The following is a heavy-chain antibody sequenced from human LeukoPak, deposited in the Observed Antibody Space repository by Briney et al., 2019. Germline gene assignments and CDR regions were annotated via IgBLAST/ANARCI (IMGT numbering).Heavy chain of an antibody. CDR1: GYIFTNYG. J-gene: IGHJ6*03. CDR3: AAQGTTWEPYYYYMDV. CDR2: ISAYNGNT. D-gene: IGHD1-7*01. Sequence: ASVKVSCEASGYIFTNYGISWVRQAPGQGLEWMGWISAYNGNTNYAQKFQGRVTMTTDTSTSTAYMEVRSLKSDDTAVYYCAAQGTTWEPYYYYMDVWGKGTTVTVSS. V-gene: IGHV1-18*01.